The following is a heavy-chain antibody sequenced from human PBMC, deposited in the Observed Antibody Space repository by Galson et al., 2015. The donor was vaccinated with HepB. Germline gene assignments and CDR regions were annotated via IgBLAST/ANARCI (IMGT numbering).Heavy chain of an antibody. D-gene: IGHD1-26*01. J-gene: IGHJ4*02. V-gene: IGHV2-5*02. CDR2: IYWDDDK. Sequence: PALVKPTQTLTLTCTFSVFSLSTSGVGVGWIRQPPGKALEWLAPIYWDDDKRYSPSLKSRLTITKDTSKNQVVLTMTNMDPVDTGIYDSATSLYSGSYFDDWGQGTLVPAS. CDR1: VFSLSTSGVG. CDR3: ATSLYSGSYFDD.